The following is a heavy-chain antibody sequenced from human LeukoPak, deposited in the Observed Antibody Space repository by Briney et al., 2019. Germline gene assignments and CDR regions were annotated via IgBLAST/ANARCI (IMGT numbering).Heavy chain of an antibody. CDR3: ARDGATNAFDI. V-gene: IGHV4-59*11. CDR1: GGSISSHY. Sequence: SETLSLTCTVSGGSISSHYWSWVRQPPGKGLEWIGYIYYSGNTNYNPSLKSRVTISVDTSKNQFSLRLSSVTAADTAVYYCARDGATNAFDIWGQGTMVTVSS. D-gene: IGHD1-26*01. J-gene: IGHJ3*02. CDR2: IYYSGNT.